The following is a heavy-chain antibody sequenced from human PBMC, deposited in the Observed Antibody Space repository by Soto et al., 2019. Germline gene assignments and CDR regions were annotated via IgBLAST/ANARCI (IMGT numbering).Heavy chain of an antibody. Sequence: QVQLQQWGAGLLKPSETLSLTCAVYGGSFSGYYWSWIRQPPGKGLEWIGEINHSGSTNYNPSLTRGVHLSVEASMNPVTLKLSSVTAADAAVYYCERGTLDIVVVPAAGGYYYYYMDVWGKGTTVTVSS. V-gene: IGHV4-34*01. CDR3: ERGTLDIVVVPAAGGYYYYYMDV. J-gene: IGHJ6*03. CDR2: INHSGST. D-gene: IGHD2-2*01. CDR1: GGSFSGYY.